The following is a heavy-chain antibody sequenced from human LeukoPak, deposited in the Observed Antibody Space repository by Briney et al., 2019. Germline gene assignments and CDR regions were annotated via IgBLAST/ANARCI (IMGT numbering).Heavy chain of an antibody. V-gene: IGHV4-34*01. CDR1: GGSFSGYY. Sequence: SETLSLTCAVYGGSFSGYYWSWIRQPPGKGLEWIGEINHSGSTYYNPSLKSRVTISVDTSKNQFSLKLSSVTAADTAMYYCARPTGDPTYYFDYWGQGTLVTVSS. CDR3: ARPTGDPTYYFDY. J-gene: IGHJ4*02. D-gene: IGHD7-27*01. CDR2: INHSGST.